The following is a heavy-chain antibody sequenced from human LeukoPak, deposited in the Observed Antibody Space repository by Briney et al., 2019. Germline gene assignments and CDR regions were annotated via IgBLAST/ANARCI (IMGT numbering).Heavy chain of an antibody. D-gene: IGHD3-9*01. CDR2: IYYSGST. V-gene: IGHV4-39*01. Sequence: SETLSLTCTVSGGSISSSSYYWGWIRQPPGKGLEWIGSIYYSGSTYYNPSLKSRVTISVDTSKNQFSLKLSSVTAADTAVYYRARKYYDILTGYYAYYGMDVWGQGTTVTVSS. CDR3: ARKYYDILTGYYAYYGMDV. J-gene: IGHJ6*02. CDR1: GGSISSSSYY.